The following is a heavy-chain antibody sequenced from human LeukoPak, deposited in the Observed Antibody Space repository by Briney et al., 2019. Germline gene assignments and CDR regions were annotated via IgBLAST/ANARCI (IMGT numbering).Heavy chain of an antibody. D-gene: IGHD4-11*01. Sequence: ASVKVSCKASGYTFTSYGISWVRQAPGQGLEWMGWISAYNGNTNYAQKLQGRVTMTTDTSTSTAYMELRSLRSDDTAAYYCAGDRRLPSPWFDPWGQGTLVTVSS. J-gene: IGHJ5*02. CDR2: ISAYNGNT. CDR3: AGDRRLPSPWFDP. V-gene: IGHV1-18*01. CDR1: GYTFTSYG.